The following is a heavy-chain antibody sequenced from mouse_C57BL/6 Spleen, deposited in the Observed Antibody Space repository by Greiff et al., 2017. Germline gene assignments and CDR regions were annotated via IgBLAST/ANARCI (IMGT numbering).Heavy chain of an antibody. CDR2: INPNNGGT. CDR3: ARYDYDGQGDY. D-gene: IGHD2-4*01. J-gene: IGHJ2*01. CDR1: GYTFTDYN. V-gene: IGHV1-22*01. Sequence: EVKLVESGPELVKPGASVKMSCKASGYTFTDYNMHWVKQSHGKSLEWIGYINPNNGGTSYNQKFKGKATLTVNKSSSTAYMELRSLTSEDSAVYYCARYDYDGQGDYWGQGTTLTVSS.